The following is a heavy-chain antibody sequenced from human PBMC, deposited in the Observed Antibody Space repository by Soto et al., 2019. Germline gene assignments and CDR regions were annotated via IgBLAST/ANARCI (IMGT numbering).Heavy chain of an antibody. CDR3: AKSPEYTVTSSHFDD. J-gene: IGHJ4*02. CDR2: ISWNSGSI. Sequence: ALRLFRPASRFTFDDYTMHWVRQAPGKGLEWVSGISWNSGSIGYADSVKGRFTISRDNAKNSLYLQMNSLRAEDTALYYCAKSPEYTVTSSHFDDWGQGTLVTVSS. CDR1: RFTFDDYT. D-gene: IGHD4-4*01. V-gene: IGHV3-9*01.